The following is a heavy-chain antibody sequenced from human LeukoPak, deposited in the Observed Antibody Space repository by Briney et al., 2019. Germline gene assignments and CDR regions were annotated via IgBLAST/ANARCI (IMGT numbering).Heavy chain of an antibody. Sequence: GGSLRLSCAASGFTFSSYGMRWVRQAPGKGLEWVAVISYDGPNKYYADSVKGRFTISRDDSKSTLYLQMNSLRAEDTAVYYCAKEKLPSGYSFLTDYWGQGTLVTVSS. CDR2: ISYDGPNK. D-gene: IGHD5-18*01. CDR1: GFTFSSYG. V-gene: IGHV3-30*18. CDR3: AKEKLPSGYSFLTDY. J-gene: IGHJ4*02.